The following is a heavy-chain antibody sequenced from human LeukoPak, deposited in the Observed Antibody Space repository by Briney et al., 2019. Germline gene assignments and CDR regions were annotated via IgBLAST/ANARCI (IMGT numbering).Heavy chain of an antibody. V-gene: IGHV3-53*01. CDR3: ARVRVTGYSNFAY. CDR1: GFPICSYY. D-gene: IGHD3-9*01. Sequence: GSLGLSFAASGFPICSYYMAWVRPAPGKGLEWVSVIYHSGNTDYADSVKGRFTISRDNSKNTVYLQMSSLRAEDTAVYYCARVRVTGYSNFAYWGQGTLVIVSS. CDR2: IYHSGNT. J-gene: IGHJ4*02.